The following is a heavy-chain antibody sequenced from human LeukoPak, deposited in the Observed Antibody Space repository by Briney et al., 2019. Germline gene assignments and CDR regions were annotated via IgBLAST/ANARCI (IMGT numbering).Heavy chain of an antibody. CDR1: GFTVSSNY. Sequence: GGSLRLSCAVSGFTVSSNYMSWVRQAPGKGLEWVSVIYSGGNTYYADSVKGRFTISRDISKNTVYLQLNSPRAEDTAVYYCASGKATSMAQGYWGQGTLVTVSS. J-gene: IGHJ4*02. V-gene: IGHV3-53*01. CDR2: IYSGGNT. CDR3: ASGKATSMAQGY. D-gene: IGHD5-18*01.